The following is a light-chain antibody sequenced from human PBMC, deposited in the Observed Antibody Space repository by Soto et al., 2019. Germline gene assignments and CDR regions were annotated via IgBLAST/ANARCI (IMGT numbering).Light chain of an antibody. V-gene: IGLV4-60*02. Sequence: QSLLTQSSSAPASLGSSVKLTCTLSSGHSSYIIARHQQQPGKAPRYLMKLEGSGSYNKGSGVPARFSGSSSGADRYLTISNLQFEDEADYYCETWDFNTRVFVGGTQLTVL. J-gene: IGLJ3*02. CDR2: LEGSGSY. CDR1: SGHSSYI. CDR3: ETWDFNTRV.